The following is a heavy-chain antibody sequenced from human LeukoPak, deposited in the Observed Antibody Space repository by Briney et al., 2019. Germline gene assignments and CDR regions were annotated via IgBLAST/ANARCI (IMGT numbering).Heavy chain of an antibody. J-gene: IGHJ5*02. V-gene: IGHV3-30*18. CDR3: AKIGAGYSYGEGFDP. CDR2: ISHDGRNK. Sequence: GGSLRLSCAASGFIFSLYSMVWVRQAPGKGLEWVTVISHDGRNKYYAESLKGRFTISKDDPTNTLYLQMSSLTSEDTAVYYCAKIGAGYSYGEGFDPWGQGTLVTVSS. CDR1: GFIFSLYS. D-gene: IGHD5-18*01.